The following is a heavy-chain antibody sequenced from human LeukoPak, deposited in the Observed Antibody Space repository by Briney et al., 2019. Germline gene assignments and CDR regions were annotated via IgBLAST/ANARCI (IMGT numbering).Heavy chain of an antibody. Sequence: ASVKVSCKASGYTFTSYDINWVRQATGQGLEWMGWMNPNSGNTGYAQKFQGRVTMTRNTSISTAYMELSSLRSEDTAVYYCARGDRNILTGYCKDDYWGQGTLVTVSS. J-gene: IGHJ4*02. CDR3: ARGDRNILTGYCKDDY. CDR1: GYTFTSYD. CDR2: MNPNSGNT. V-gene: IGHV1-8*01. D-gene: IGHD3-9*01.